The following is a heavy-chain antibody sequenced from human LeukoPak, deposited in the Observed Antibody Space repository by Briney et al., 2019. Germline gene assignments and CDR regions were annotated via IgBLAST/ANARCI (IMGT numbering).Heavy chain of an antibody. J-gene: IGHJ6*02. D-gene: IGHD4-17*01. CDR3: AKGSVTSTGSYYYYYYGMDV. V-gene: IGHV3-23*01. Sequence: GASLRLSCAASGFTFSSYAMSRVRQAPGKGLEWVSAISGSGGSTYYADSVKGRFTISRDNSKNTLYLQMNSLRAEDTAVYYCAKGSVTSTGSYYYYYYGMDVWGQGTTVTVSS. CDR1: GFTFSSYA. CDR2: ISGSGGST.